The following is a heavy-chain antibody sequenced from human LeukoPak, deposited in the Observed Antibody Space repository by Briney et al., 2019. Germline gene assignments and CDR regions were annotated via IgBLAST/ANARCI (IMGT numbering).Heavy chain of an antibody. CDR1: GYTFINYN. CDR3: ARVRDGYNDAYDI. CDR2: VNPSGDST. V-gene: IGHV1-46*01. J-gene: IGHJ3*02. D-gene: IGHD5-24*01. Sequence: ASVKVSCKASGYTFINYNIHWLRQAPGQGLDWMGIVNPSGDSTNYAQNFQGRVTMTGDTSTSTVYMELSSLRSEDTAVYYCARVRDGYNDAYDIWGQGTMVTVTS.